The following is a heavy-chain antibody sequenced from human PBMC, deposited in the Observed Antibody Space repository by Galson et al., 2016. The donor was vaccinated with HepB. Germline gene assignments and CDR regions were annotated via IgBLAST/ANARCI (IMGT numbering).Heavy chain of an antibody. Sequence: VKVSCKASGGTFSHYGINWVRQAPGQGLEWMGGIIPLFGTTNYAQKFQGRVTITADESTTTAYMELSSLRSEDTAVYYCARDRGYYYDSIGLAFWGQGTLVTVSS. CDR3: ARDRGYYYDSIGLAF. J-gene: IGHJ4*02. V-gene: IGHV1-69*13. CDR1: GGTFSHYG. D-gene: IGHD3-22*01. CDR2: IIPLFGTT.